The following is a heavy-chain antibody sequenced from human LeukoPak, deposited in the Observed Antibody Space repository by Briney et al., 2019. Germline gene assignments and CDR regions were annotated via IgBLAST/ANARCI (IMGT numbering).Heavy chain of an antibody. V-gene: IGHV4-39*07. CDR1: GGDSTSRSTYY. CDR3: AREGIAVAANY. CDR2: IYYSGST. Sequence: SETLSLTCTVSGGDSTSRSTYYWGWIRQPLGKGLEWIGSIYYSGSTYYNPSLKSRVTISVDTSKNQFSLKLSSVTAADTAVYYCAREGIAVAANYWGQGTLVTVSS. J-gene: IGHJ4*02. D-gene: IGHD6-19*01.